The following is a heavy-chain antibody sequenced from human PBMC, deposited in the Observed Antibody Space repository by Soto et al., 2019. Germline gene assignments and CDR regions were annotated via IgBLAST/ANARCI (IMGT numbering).Heavy chain of an antibody. CDR3: ARGAGGYCSGGSCSSYYYYYGMDV. Sequence: QVQLQQWGAGLLKPSETLSLTCAVYGGSFSGYYWSWIRQPPGQGLEWSGEINHSGSTNYNPSLKSRVTISVDTSKNQCSLKLSSVTAADTAVYYCARGAGGYCSGGSCSSYYYYYGMDVWGQGTTVTVSS. V-gene: IGHV4-34*01. J-gene: IGHJ6*02. CDR2: INHSGST. CDR1: GGSFSGYY. D-gene: IGHD2-15*01.